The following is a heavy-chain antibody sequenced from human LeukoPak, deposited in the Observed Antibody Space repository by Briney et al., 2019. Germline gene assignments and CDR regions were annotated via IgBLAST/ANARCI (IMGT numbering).Heavy chain of an antibody. D-gene: IGHD3-22*01. V-gene: IGHV4-34*01. J-gene: IGHJ3*02. Sequence: SETLSLTCAISGGSFSGYYWSWIRQPPGKGLEWIGEINHSGSSNYNPSLKSRITISVDTSKNQFSLRLSSMTAADTAVYYCARVGVHSSGYYYVNAFDIWGQGTMVTVSS. CDR1: GGSFSGYY. CDR3: ARVGVHSSGYYYVNAFDI. CDR2: INHSGSS.